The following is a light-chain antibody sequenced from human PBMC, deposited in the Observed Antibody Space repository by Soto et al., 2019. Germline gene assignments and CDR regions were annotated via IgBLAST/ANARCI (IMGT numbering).Light chain of an antibody. CDR3: QQYGSALQT. Sequence: EIVLTQSPGTLSLSPGERVTLSCRASQSVRSNFLAWYQQRPGQAPRLLIYGASSRATGIPDRFSGSGSGTDFTLFISRLEPEDCAVYYCQQYGSALQTFGQGTKVEIK. J-gene: IGKJ1*01. CDR2: GAS. CDR1: QSVRSNF. V-gene: IGKV3-20*01.